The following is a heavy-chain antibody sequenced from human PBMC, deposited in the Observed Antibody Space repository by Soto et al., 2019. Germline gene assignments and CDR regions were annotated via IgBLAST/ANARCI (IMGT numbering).Heavy chain of an antibody. CDR3: ASATLYYDILTGPFDY. J-gene: IGHJ4*02. CDR2: ISHDGSNK. V-gene: IGHV3-30-3*01. D-gene: IGHD3-9*01. CDR1: GFTFSSYA. Sequence: GGSLRLSCAASGFTFSSYAMHWVRQDPGKGLEWVAVISHDGSNKYYADSVKGRFTISRDNSKNTLYLQMNSLRAEDTAVYYCASATLYYDILTGPFDYWGQGTLVTVSS.